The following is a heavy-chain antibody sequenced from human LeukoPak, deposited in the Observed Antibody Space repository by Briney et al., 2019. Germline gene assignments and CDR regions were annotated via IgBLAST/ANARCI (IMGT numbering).Heavy chain of an antibody. Sequence: GGSLRLSCTASAFTFSSYWMHWVRQAPGKGLVWVSHINSGGSSTSYADSVKGRFTISRDNAKNTLYLQMNSLRAEDTAVYYGEGDRYSSAWYEEWGQGTLVTVSS. CDR1: AFTFSSYW. CDR3: EGDRYSSAWYEE. CDR2: INSGGSST. V-gene: IGHV3-74*01. J-gene: IGHJ4*02. D-gene: IGHD6-19*01.